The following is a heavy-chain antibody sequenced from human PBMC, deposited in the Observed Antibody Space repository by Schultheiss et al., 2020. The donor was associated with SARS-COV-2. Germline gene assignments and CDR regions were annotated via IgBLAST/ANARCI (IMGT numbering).Heavy chain of an antibody. J-gene: IGHJ4*02. CDR3: ARGHDVYYFDY. D-gene: IGHD5-12*01. CDR2: ISSSGTTI. V-gene: IGHV3-48*03. Sequence: GESLKISCAASGFTFSSYEMNWVRQAPGKGLEWVSYISSSGTTIYYADSVKGRFTISRDSGKNSLYLQMNSLRAEDTAVYYCARGHDVYYFDYWGQGTLVTVAS. CDR1: GFTFSSYE.